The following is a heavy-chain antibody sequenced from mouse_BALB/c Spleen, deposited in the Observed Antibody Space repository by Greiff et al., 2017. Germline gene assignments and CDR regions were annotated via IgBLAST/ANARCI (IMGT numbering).Heavy chain of an antibody. CDR3: AREYGNYGGAMDY. CDR1: GFDFSRYW. D-gene: IGHD2-10*02. CDR2: INPDSSTI. J-gene: IGHJ4*01. V-gene: IGHV4-1*02. Sequence: EVQLVESGGGLVQPGGSLKLSCAASGFDFSRYWMSWVRQAPGKGLEWIGEINPDSSTINYTPSLKDKFIISRDNAKNTLYLQMSKVRSEDTALYYCAREYGNYGGAMDYWGQGTSVTVSS.